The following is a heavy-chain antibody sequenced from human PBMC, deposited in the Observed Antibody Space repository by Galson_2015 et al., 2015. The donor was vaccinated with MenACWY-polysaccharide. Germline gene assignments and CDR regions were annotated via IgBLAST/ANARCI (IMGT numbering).Heavy chain of an antibody. J-gene: IGHJ4*02. CDR3: ARVEYNGYESPLKY. CDR1: RGSIRSYY. V-gene: IGHV4-4*07. Sequence: SETLSLTCTVSRGSIRSYYWSWIRQPAGKGLEWIGRISTSGSTTYDPSLNSRVTMSIDESNNQVSLRLTSVTAADTAVYFCARVEYNGYESPLKYWGPGTLVAVSS. D-gene: IGHD5-12*01. CDR2: ISTSGST.